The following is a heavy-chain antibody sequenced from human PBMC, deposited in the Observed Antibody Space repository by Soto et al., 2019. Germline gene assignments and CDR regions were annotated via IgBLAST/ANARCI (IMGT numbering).Heavy chain of an antibody. J-gene: IGHJ6*02. CDR3: ARAAQENYYYYGMDV. V-gene: IGHV1-69*13. D-gene: IGHD2-15*01. Sequence: ASVKVSCKASGGTFSSYAISWVRQAPGQGLEWMGGIIPIFGTANYAQKFRGRVTITADESTSTAYMELSSLRSEDTAVYYCARAAQENYYYYGMDVWGQGTTVTVSS. CDR1: GGTFSSYA. CDR2: IIPIFGTA.